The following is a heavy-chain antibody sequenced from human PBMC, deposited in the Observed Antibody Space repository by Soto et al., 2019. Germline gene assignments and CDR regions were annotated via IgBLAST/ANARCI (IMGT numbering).Heavy chain of an antibody. Sequence: LRLSCAASGFTFSSYGMHWVRQAPGKGLEWVAVISYDGSNKYYADSVKGRFTISRDNSKNTLYLQMNSLRAEDTAVYYCAKACITMIVVVTTYAFDIWGQGTMVTVSS. CDR1: GFTFSSYG. CDR3: AKACITMIVVVTTYAFDI. D-gene: IGHD3-22*01. V-gene: IGHV3-30*18. CDR2: ISYDGSNK. J-gene: IGHJ3*02.